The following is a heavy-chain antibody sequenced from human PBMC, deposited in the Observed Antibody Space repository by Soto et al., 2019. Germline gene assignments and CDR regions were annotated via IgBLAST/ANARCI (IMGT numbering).Heavy chain of an antibody. D-gene: IGHD5-18*01. J-gene: IGHJ4*02. CDR2: IYSGGST. V-gene: IGHV3-53*01. CDR3: ARDLGYSYGYSFDY. Sequence: EVQLVESGGGLIQPGGSLRLSCAVSGFTVSSNFMNWVRQAPGKGLEWVSVIYSGGSTYYADSVKGRFTISRDSSKNTLYLQMNSLKAEDTAVYYGARDLGYSYGYSFDYWGQGTLVTVSS. CDR1: GFTVSSNF.